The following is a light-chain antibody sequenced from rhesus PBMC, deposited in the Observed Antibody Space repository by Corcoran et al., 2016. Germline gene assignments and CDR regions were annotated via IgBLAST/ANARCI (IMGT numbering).Light chain of an antibody. CDR2: KAS. Sequence: DIQMTQSPSSLSASVGDRVTITCRASPGISSWLAWYQQKPGKAPKLLIYKASSLQSGVPSRFSGSGAGTEFSLTISSLQPEDFTTDYWQQYNSAPPTFGQGTKVEIK. CDR3: QQYNSAPPT. CDR1: PGISSW. V-gene: IGKV1-21*01. J-gene: IGKJ1*01.